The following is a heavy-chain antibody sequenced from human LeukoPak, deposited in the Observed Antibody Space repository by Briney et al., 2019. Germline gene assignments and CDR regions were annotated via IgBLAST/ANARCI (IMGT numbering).Heavy chain of an antibody. CDR2: INPNSGGT. CDR1: GYTFTGYY. J-gene: IGHJ6*03. CDR3: ARGATPYYYYMDV. D-gene: IGHD1-26*01. Sequence: ASVKVSCKASGYTFTGYYMHWVRQAPGQGLEWMGRINPNSGGTNYAQKFQVRVTMTRDTSISTAYMELSRLRSDDTAVYYCARGATPYYYYMDVWGKGTTVTVSS. V-gene: IGHV1-2*06.